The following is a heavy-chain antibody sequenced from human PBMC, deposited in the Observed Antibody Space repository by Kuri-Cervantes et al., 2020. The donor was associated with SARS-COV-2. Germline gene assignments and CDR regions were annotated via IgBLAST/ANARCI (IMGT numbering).Heavy chain of an antibody. D-gene: IGHD4-17*01. J-gene: IGHJ4*02. CDR1: GFTFSSYA. V-gene: IGHV3-23*01. Sequence: GESLKISCAASGFTFSSYAMTWVRQAPGKGPEWVSTMSGSGRSIYYADSVQGRFTISRDNSKNTLFLQMNALRAEDTATYYCAKSLYMTTVTTGVDYWGQGTLVTVSS. CDR3: AKSLYMTTVTTGVDY. CDR2: MSGSGRSI.